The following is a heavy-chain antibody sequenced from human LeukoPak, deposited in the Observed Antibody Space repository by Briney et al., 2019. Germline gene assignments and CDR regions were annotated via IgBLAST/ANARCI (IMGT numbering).Heavy chain of an antibody. CDR3: ARARLRYFDWSEWFDP. J-gene: IGHJ5*02. D-gene: IGHD3-9*01. V-gene: IGHV4-34*01. CDR1: GGSFSGYY. Sequence: SETLSLTCAVYGGSFSGYYWSWIRQPPGKGLEWIGEINHSGSTNYNPSLKSRVTISVDTSKNQFSLKLSSVAAADTVVYYCARARLRYFDWSEWFDPWGQGTLVTVSS. CDR2: INHSGST.